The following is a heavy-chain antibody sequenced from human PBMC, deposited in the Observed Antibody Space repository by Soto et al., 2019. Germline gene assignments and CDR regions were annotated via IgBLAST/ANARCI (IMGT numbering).Heavy chain of an antibody. CDR2: IYYSGST. J-gene: IGHJ4*02. Sequence: PSETLFLTCTVSGGSISSGGYYWSWIRQHPGKGLEWIGYIYYSGSTYYNPSLKSRVTISVDTSKNQFSLKLSSVTAADTAVYYCARDPASYDSSGSQGDYWGQGTLVTVSS. D-gene: IGHD3-22*01. V-gene: IGHV4-31*03. CDR3: ARDPASYDSSGSQGDY. CDR1: GGSISSGGYY.